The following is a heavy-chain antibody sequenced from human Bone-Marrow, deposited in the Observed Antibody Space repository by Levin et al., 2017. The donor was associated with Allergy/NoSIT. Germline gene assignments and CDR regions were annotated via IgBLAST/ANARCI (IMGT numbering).Heavy chain of an antibody. Sequence: ASVKVSCKASEYTFTNYDINWVRQASGQGLEWMGWMNPKSGNTGYSQKFQGRVTMTRNNSITTAYMELSSLRSEDTAVYYCAREASLLGVLAGYWPWGQGTLVTVSS. V-gene: IGHV1-8*01. CDR2: MNPKSGNT. CDR1: EYTFTNYD. CDR3: AREASLLGVLAGYWP. J-gene: IGHJ5*02. D-gene: IGHD3-9*01.